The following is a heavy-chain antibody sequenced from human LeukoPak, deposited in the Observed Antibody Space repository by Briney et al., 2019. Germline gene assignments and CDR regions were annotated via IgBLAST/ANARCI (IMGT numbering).Heavy chain of an antibody. Sequence: ASVKVSCKASGYTFISYDINWVRQATGQGLEWMGWMNPNSGNTGYAQKFQGRVTMTRDTSISTAYMELSRLRSDDTAVYYCARAWALYAFDIWGQGTMVTVSS. CDR2: MNPNSGNT. CDR1: GYTFISYD. D-gene: IGHD7-27*01. CDR3: ARAWALYAFDI. V-gene: IGHV1-8*01. J-gene: IGHJ3*02.